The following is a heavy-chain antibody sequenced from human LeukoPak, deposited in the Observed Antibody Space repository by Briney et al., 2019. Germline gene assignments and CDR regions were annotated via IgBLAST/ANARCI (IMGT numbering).Heavy chain of an antibody. CDR1: GGSISSYY. Sequence: SETLSLTCTVSGGSISSYYWSWIRQPPGKGLEWIGYIYYSGSTNYNPSPKSRVTISVDTSKNQFSLKLGSVTAADTAVYYCARINYYDSSGYPDYWGQGTLVTVSS. J-gene: IGHJ4*02. CDR2: IYYSGST. D-gene: IGHD3-22*01. CDR3: ARINYYDSSGYPDY. V-gene: IGHV4-59*01.